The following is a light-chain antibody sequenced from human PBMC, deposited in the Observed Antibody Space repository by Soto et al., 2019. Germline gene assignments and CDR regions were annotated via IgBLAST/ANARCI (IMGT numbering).Light chain of an antibody. J-gene: IGLJ1*01. V-gene: IGLV2-14*01. Sequence: CALTQPASGSGSPGQSITISCTGTSSDVGGYNYVSWYQQHPGKAPKLMIYEVSNRPSGVSNRFSGSKSGNTASLTISGLQAEDEADYYCSSYTSSSTPYVFGTGTKLTVL. CDR1: SSDVGGYNY. CDR2: EVS. CDR3: SSYTSSSTPYV.